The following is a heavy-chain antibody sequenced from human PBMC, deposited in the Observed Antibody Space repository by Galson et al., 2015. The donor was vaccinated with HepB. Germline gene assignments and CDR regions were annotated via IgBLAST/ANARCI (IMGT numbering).Heavy chain of an antibody. D-gene: IGHD2-2*01. CDR1: GFTFSDYY. Sequence: LRLSCAASGFTFSDYYMSWIRQAPGKGLEWVSYISSSGSTIYYADSVKGRFTISRDNAKNSLYLQMNSLRAEDTAVYYCARGIPAAIEPFDYWGQGTLVTVSS. CDR3: ARGIPAAIEPFDY. V-gene: IGHV3-11*01. CDR2: ISSSGSTI. J-gene: IGHJ4*02.